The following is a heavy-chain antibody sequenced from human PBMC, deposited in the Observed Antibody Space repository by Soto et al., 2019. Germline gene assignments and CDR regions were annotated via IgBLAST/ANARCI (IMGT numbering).Heavy chain of an antibody. Sequence: SETLSLTCTASGGSISSYYWSWIRQPPGRGLEWIGYIYYSGSTNYNPSLKSRVTISVDTSKNQFSLKLSSVTAADTAVYYCARDHFKNWFDPWGQGTLVTISS. CDR2: IYYSGST. J-gene: IGHJ5*02. CDR3: ARDHFKNWFDP. D-gene: IGHD3-3*02. CDR1: GGSISSYY. V-gene: IGHV4-59*01.